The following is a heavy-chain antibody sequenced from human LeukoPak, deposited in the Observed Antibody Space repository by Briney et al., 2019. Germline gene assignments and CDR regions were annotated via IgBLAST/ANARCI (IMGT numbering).Heavy chain of an antibody. CDR3: ARDWGYSYGYGYYGMDV. CDR1: GFTFSSNY. V-gene: IGHV3-53*04. D-gene: IGHD5-18*01. Sequence: PGGSLRLSCAASGFTFSSNYMSWVRQAPGKGLEWVSVIYSGGSTYYADSVKGRFTISRHNSKNTLYLQMNSLRAEDTAVYYCARDWGYSYGYGYYGMDVWGQGTTVTVSS. CDR2: IYSGGST. J-gene: IGHJ6*02.